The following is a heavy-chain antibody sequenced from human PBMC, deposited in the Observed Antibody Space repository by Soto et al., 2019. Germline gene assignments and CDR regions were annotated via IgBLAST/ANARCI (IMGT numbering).Heavy chain of an antibody. J-gene: IGHJ4*02. CDR2: IRGGGGST. Sequence: EVQLSESGGGLVQPGDSLRLSCAASGFSFAGYAVTWVRQAPGKGREWVAAIRGGGGSTYYADSVKGRFTISRDNSRYTLYLQMNSRTAGDAAVYYCAKTENFKGYDTAVDYWGRGARVTVSS. V-gene: IGHV3-23*01. D-gene: IGHD3-16*01. CDR3: AKTENFKGYDTAVDY. CDR1: GFSFAGYA.